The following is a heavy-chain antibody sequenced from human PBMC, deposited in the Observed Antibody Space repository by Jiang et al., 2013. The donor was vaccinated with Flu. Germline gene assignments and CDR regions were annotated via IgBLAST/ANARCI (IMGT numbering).Heavy chain of an antibody. CDR2: TSFGGTNN. CDR1: GFTFETYA. J-gene: IGHJ4*02. D-gene: IGHD3-16*01. Sequence: VQLLESGGGLVQPGGSLRLSCAASGFTFETYAMHWVRQAPGKGLEWVAVTSFGGTNNYYADSVKGRFAISRDNSKDTLYLQMNSPRAEDTAVYYCARSKKLIITSFDSWGQGTLVTVSS. V-gene: IGHV3-30*01. CDR3: ARSKKLIITSFDS.